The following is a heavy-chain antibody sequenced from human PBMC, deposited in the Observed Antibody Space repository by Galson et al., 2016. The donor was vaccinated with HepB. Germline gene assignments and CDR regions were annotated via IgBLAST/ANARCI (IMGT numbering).Heavy chain of an antibody. V-gene: IGHV3-13*01. CDR3: ARSGTYTNRIGMDV. Sequence: SLRLSCAASGFTFSTYDMHWVRQAKGKGLEWVSGIGTKGGTYYLDSAKGRFTISREDAKNSLHLQMNSLTAGDTAVYYCARSGTYTNRIGMDVWGHGTTVTVSS. J-gene: IGHJ6*02. CDR1: GFTFSTYD. D-gene: IGHD3-10*01. CDR2: IGTKGGT.